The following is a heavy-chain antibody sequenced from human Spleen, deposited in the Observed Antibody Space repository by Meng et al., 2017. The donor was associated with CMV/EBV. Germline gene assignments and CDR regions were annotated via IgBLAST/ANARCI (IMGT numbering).Heavy chain of an antibody. CDR3: AAYCGSTTCYDNHWFDP. CDR1: DGSITSNSNY. CDR2: IYYTGST. V-gene: IGHV4-39*07. Sequence: SETLSLTCTVFDGSITSNSNYWGWIRQPPGKGLQWIGNIYYTGSTYYNSSLESRVTISVDTSKNQFSLKLSSVTAADTAVYYCAAYCGSTTCYDNHWFDPWGQGTLVTVSS. D-gene: IGHD2-2*01. J-gene: IGHJ5*02.